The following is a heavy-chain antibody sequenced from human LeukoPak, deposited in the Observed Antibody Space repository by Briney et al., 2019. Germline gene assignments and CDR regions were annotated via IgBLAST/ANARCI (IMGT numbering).Heavy chain of an antibody. Sequence: PGGSLRLSCAASGFTFSSYGMHWVRQAPGKGLEWVAFIRYDGSNKYYADSVKGRFTISRDNSKNTLYLQMNSLRAEDTAVYYCARGGIQLIDYWGQGTLVTVSS. CDR2: IRYDGSNK. D-gene: IGHD5-18*01. CDR3: ARGGIQLIDY. J-gene: IGHJ4*02. V-gene: IGHV3-30*02. CDR1: GFTFSSYG.